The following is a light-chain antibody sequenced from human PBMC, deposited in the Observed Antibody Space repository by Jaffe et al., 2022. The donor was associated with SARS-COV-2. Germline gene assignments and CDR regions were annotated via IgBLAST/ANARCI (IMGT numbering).Light chain of an antibody. CDR2: SNS. CDR1: SSNIGGNT. V-gene: IGLV1-44*01. CDR3: AAWDDSLSGYV. J-gene: IGLJ1*01. Sequence: QSVLTQPPSASGTPGQRVTISCSGSSSNIGGNTVNWYQQLPGTAPKLLIYSNSRRPSGVPDRFSGSKSGTSVSLAISGLQSEDEADYYCAAWDDSLSGYVFGTGTKVTVL.